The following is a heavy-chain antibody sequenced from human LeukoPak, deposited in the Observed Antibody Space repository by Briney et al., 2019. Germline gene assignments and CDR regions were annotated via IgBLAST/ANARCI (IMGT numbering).Heavy chain of an antibody. V-gene: IGHV4-59*01. Sequence: SETLSLTCTVSGGSITNYFWSWIRQPPGKGLEWIGYIHYSGSTNYNPSLKSRVAISVDTSKNQFSLKLSPVTAADTAVYYCARDIHNSDSSGIYYYYMDVWGKGITVTVSS. CDR3: ARDIHNSDSSGIYYYYMDV. J-gene: IGHJ6*03. D-gene: IGHD3-22*01. CDR1: GGSITNYF. CDR2: IHYSGST.